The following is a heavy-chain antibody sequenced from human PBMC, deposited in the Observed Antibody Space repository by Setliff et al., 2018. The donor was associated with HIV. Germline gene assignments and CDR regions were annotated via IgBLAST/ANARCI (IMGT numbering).Heavy chain of an antibody. CDR1: GVSINRTDHY. V-gene: IGHV4-39*01. Sequence: KTSETLSLTCSVSGVSINRTDHYWGWIRQSPGKRLEWIGSVSQSGSTYYNPSLKSRITISVDRSKNLFSPKLISVTAADQGVYYCARVPVAGANWFDPWGRGTLVTVSS. D-gene: IGHD2-21*01. J-gene: IGHJ5*02. CDR3: ARVPVAGANWFDP. CDR2: VSQSGST.